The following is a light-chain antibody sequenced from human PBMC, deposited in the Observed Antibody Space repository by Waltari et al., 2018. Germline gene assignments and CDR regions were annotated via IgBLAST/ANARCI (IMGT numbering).Light chain of an antibody. Sequence: QSALTQPASVSGSPGQSITISCTGTSSDIGGYNYVSWYQQVPGKAPKLIIYDVSNRPSGVSSRFSGSKSGNTASRTISGLQSEDEANYYCSSYIDSSTLELFGGGTSLTVL. CDR2: DVS. V-gene: IGLV2-14*03. J-gene: IGLJ2*01. CDR3: SSYIDSSTLEL. CDR1: SSDIGGYNY.